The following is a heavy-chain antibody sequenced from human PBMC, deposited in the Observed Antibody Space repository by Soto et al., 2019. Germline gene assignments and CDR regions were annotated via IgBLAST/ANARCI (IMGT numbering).Heavy chain of an antibody. J-gene: IGHJ6*02. CDR2: MNPNSGNT. V-gene: IGHV1-8*01. D-gene: IGHD3-3*01. CDR1: GYTFTSYD. CDR3: ARRMYYDSWSAYYNAYYYYGMDV. Sequence: WASVKVSCKASGYTFTSYDINWVRQATGQGLEWMGWMNPNSGNTGYAQKFQGRVTMTRNTSISTAYMELSSLRSEDTAVYYCARRMYYDSWSAYYNAYYYYGMDVWGQGTTVTVSS.